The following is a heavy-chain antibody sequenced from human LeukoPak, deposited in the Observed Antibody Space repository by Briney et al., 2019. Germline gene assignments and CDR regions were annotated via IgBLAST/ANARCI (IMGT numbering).Heavy chain of an antibody. CDR2: ISSSSGTI. CDR1: GFTLSSYS. Sequence: GGSLRLSCAASGFTLSSYSMNWVRQAPGKGLEWVSFISSSSGTIYYADSVKGRFTISRDNAKNSLYLQMNSLRAEDTAVYYCARTPYGSGSYYYDYGGQGTLVTVSS. V-gene: IGHV3-48*01. D-gene: IGHD3-10*01. J-gene: IGHJ4*02. CDR3: ARTPYGSGSYYYDY.